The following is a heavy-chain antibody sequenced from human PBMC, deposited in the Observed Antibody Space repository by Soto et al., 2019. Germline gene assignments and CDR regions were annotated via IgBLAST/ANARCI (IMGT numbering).Heavy chain of an antibody. Sequence: SETLSLTCSVSGSSFSNFYWSWIRQSAGKGLEWIGRIYTSGATSYNPSLKSRVTMSVDTSETQMSLNLRSVTAADTAVYYCARGGIQLSYAFDYWGQGILVTVSS. CDR2: IYTSGAT. V-gene: IGHV4-4*07. D-gene: IGHD5-18*01. CDR3: ARGGIQLSYAFDY. J-gene: IGHJ4*02. CDR1: GSSFSNFY.